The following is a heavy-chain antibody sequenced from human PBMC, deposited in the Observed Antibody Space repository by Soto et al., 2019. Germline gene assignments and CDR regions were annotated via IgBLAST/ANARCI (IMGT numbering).Heavy chain of an antibody. J-gene: IGHJ5*02. V-gene: IGHV4-39*01. CDR3: ARQRGPERHIGWFDP. CDR2: IYYSGST. CDR1: GGSISSSSYY. Sequence: SETLSLTCTVSGGSISSSSYYWGWIRQPPGKGLEWIGSIYYSGSTYYNPSLKSRVTISVDTSKNQYSLKLSSVTAAETAVYYCARQRGPERHIGWFDPWGQGTLVTVSS. D-gene: IGHD2-21*01.